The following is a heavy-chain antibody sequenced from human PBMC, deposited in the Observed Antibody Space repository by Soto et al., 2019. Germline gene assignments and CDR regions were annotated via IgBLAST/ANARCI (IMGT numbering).Heavy chain of an antibody. CDR1: GFTFSSYA. J-gene: IGHJ2*01. CDR3: AKTSRAGNRRGDYWYFDL. Sequence: EVQLLESGGGLVQPGGSLRLSCAASGFTFSSYAMSWVRQAPGKGLEWVSAISGSGGSTYYADSVKGRFTISRDNSKNTLYLQMNSLRAEDTAVYYCAKTSRAGNRRGDYWYFDLWGRGTLVTVSS. CDR2: ISGSGGST. V-gene: IGHV3-23*01. D-gene: IGHD3-10*01.